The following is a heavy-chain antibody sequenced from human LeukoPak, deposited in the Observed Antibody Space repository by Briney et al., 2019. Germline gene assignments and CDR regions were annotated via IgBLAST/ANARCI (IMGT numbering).Heavy chain of an antibody. CDR1: GFTFSSYG. V-gene: IGHV3-30*18. CDR3: AKDLGGGGYSGYDPDDY. Sequence: GRSLRLSCAASGFTFSSYGMHWVRQAPGKGLEWVAVISYDGSNKYYADSVKGRFTISRDNSKNTLYLQMNSLRAEDTAVYYCAKDLGGGGYSGYDPDDYWGEGTLVSVCS. CDR2: ISYDGSNK. D-gene: IGHD5-12*01. J-gene: IGHJ4*02.